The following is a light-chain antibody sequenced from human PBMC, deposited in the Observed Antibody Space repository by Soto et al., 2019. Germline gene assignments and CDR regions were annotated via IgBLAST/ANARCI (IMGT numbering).Light chain of an antibody. CDR2: DDS. CDR1: SSNIGGNS. CDR3: RSRDSSLSAYV. Sequence: VLTQPPSVSAAPRQKVTISCSGSSSNIGGNSVSWYQQLPGTAPKLLIYDDSKRPSGIPGRFSGSKSGTSATLGITGVQTGDEADYYCRSRDSSLSAYVFGNGTKVTVL. J-gene: IGLJ1*01. V-gene: IGLV1-51*01.